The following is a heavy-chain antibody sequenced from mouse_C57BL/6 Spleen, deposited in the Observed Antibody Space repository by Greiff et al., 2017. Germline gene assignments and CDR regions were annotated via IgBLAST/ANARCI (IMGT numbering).Heavy chain of an antibody. CDR2: IDPEDGET. CDR1: GFNIKDYY. J-gene: IGHJ2*01. D-gene: IGHD1-1*01. V-gene: IGHV14-2*01. Sequence: EVQLQQSGAELVKPGASVKLSCTASGFNIKDYYMHWVKQRTEQGLEWIGRIDPEDGETNYAPKFQGKATITADTSSNTAYLQLSSLTSEDTAVYYCAGEAITTVVATNYWGQGTTLTVSS. CDR3: AGEAITTVVATNY.